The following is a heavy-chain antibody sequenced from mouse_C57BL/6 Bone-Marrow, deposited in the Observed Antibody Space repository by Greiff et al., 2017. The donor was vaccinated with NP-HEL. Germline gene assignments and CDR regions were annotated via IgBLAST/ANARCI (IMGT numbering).Heavy chain of an antibody. CDR3: ARALITTVVARENAMDY. J-gene: IGHJ4*01. CDR2: ISDGGSYT. CDR1: GFTFSSYA. D-gene: IGHD1-1*01. V-gene: IGHV5-4*01. Sequence: EVQVVESGGGLVKPGGSLKLSCAASGFTFSSYAMSWVRQTPEKRLEWVATISDGGSYTYYPDNVKGRFTISRDNAKNNLYLQMSHLKSEDTAMYYCARALITTVVARENAMDYWGQGTSVTVSS.